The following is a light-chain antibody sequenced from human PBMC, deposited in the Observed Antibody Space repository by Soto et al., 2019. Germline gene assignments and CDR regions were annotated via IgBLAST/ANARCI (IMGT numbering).Light chain of an antibody. CDR3: QQYENLPT. J-gene: IGKJ5*01. Sequence: DIQMSQSPSSLSASVGDRVTITCQASQNIKNYLNWYQQKPGRAPXXLIYDASNLEAGVPSRLRGSGSGTDFTFTISRMQPEDIATYYCQQYENLPTFGQGTRLEIK. V-gene: IGKV1-33*01. CDR2: DAS. CDR1: QNIKNY.